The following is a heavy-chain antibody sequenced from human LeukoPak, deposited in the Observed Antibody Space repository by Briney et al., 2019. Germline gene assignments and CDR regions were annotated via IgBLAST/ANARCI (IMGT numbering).Heavy chain of an antibody. CDR2: IYYSGST. J-gene: IGHJ5*02. CDR3: ARDGTSSIAVAQGGWFDP. Sequence: SETLSLTCTVSGSSISSYYWSWIRQPPGKGLEWIGYIYYSGSTNYNPSLKSRVTISVDTSKNQFSLKLSSVTAADTAVYYCARDGTSSIAVAQGGWFDPWGQGTLVTVSS. CDR1: GSSISSYY. V-gene: IGHV4-59*01. D-gene: IGHD6-19*01.